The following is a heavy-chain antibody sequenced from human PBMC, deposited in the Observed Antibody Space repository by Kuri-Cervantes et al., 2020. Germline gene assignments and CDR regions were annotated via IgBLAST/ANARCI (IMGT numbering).Heavy chain of an antibody. CDR3: ARDSYCSSTSCYDYYYYGMDV. Sequence: GESLKISCAASGFTFSNAWMSWVRQAPGKGLEWVSSISSSSSYIYYADSVKGRFTISRDNAKNSLYLQMNSLRAEDTAVYYCARDSYCSSTSCYDYYYYGMDVWGQGTTVTVSS. CDR1: GFTFSNAW. J-gene: IGHJ6*02. CDR2: ISSSSSYI. D-gene: IGHD2-2*01. V-gene: IGHV3-21*01.